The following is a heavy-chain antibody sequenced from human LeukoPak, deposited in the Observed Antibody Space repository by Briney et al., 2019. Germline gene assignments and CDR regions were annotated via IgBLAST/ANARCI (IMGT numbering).Heavy chain of an antibody. V-gene: IGHV3-30*18. CDR2: ISYDGSNK. D-gene: IGHD6-19*01. CDR3: AKPSSGSSGWYPTFDY. Sequence: GGSLRLSCAASGFTFSSYGMHWVSQAPGKGLEWVAVISYDGSNKYYADSVKGRFTISRDNTKNTLYLQMNSLRAEDTAVYYCAKPSSGSSGWYPTFDYWGQGTLVTVSS. J-gene: IGHJ4*02. CDR1: GFTFSSYG.